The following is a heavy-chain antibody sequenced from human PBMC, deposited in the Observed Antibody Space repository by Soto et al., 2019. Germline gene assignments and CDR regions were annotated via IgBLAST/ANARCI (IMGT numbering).Heavy chain of an antibody. CDR1: GFTFSDYY. CDR2: ITSSGNTI. CDR3: ARLHSSSRFYFDY. Sequence: QVQLVESGGGLVQPGGSLRLSCAASGFTFSDYYMSWIRQAPGKGPEWVSYITSSGNTIYYADSVKGRFTISRDNAKNSLYLQMNSLRAEDTAVYYCARLHSSSRFYFDYWGQGTLVTVSS. J-gene: IGHJ4*02. V-gene: IGHV3-11*01. D-gene: IGHD6-13*01.